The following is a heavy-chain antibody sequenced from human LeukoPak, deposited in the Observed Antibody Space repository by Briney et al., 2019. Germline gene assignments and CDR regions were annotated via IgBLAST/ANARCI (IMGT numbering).Heavy chain of an antibody. J-gene: IGHJ5*02. CDR3: VQGGRYHYGS. CDR1: GFSFSTYW. CDR2: IKLDGSEK. V-gene: IGHV3-7*01. D-gene: IGHD3-9*01. Sequence: PGGSLRPSCAASGFSFSTYWMSWVRQAPGKGLEWVANIKLDGSEKYYVDFVKGRFTISRDNARNSLYLQMNSLRAEDTAVYHCVQGGRYHYGSWGQGTLVTVSS.